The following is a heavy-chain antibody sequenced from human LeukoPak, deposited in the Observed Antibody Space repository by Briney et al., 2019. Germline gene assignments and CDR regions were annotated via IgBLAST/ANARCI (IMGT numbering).Heavy chain of an antibody. CDR1: GYTSTGYY. V-gene: IGHV1-2*02. CDR3: ARRGGNIVVVPAAPEGNWFDP. CDR2: INPNSGGT. J-gene: IGHJ5*02. Sequence: GASVKVSCKASGYTSTGYYMHWVRQAPGQGLEWMGWINPNSGGTNYAQKFQGRVTMTRDTSISTAYMELSRLRSDDTAVYYCARRGGNIVVVPAAPEGNWFDPWGQGTLVTVSS. D-gene: IGHD2-2*01.